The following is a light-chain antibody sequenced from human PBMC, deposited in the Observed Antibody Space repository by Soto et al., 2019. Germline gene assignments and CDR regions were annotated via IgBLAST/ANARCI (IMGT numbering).Light chain of an antibody. V-gene: IGKV1-9*01. J-gene: IGKJ5*01. CDR3: QQASRFPPT. CDR2: AAS. CDR1: QGISSY. Sequence: DIQLTQSPSFLSASVGDRVTITCRASQGISSYLAWYQQKPGKAPKLLIYAASTLQSGVPSRFSGSGSGTEFTLTISSLQPEDFATYYCQQASRFPPTFGQGTRLEIK.